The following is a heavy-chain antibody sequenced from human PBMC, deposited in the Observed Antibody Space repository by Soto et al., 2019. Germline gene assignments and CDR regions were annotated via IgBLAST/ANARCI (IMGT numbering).Heavy chain of an antibody. J-gene: IGHJ6*02. CDR2: IIPIFGTA. CDR3: ARARSVGVPGYYYGMDV. CDR1: GGTFSSYA. V-gene: IGHV1-69*13. D-gene: IGHD2-15*01. Sequence: GASVKVSCKASGGTFSSYAISWVRQAPGQGLEWMGGIIPIFGTANYAQKFQGRVTITADESTSTAYMELSSLRSEDTAVYYCARARSVGVPGYYYGMDVWGQGTTVTVSS.